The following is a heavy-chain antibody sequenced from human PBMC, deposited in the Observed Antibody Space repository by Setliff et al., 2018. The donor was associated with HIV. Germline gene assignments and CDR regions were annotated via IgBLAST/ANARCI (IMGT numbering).Heavy chain of an antibody. J-gene: IGHJ4*02. CDR2: MNPNSGNT. Sequence: ASVKVSCKASGYTFTSYDINWVRQATGQGLEWMGWMNPNSGNTGYAQKFQGRVTMTRNTSISTAYMELSSLRSEDTAVYYCARDQTWKAYYYDSSGYLYDYWGQGTLVTVSS. CDR1: GYTFTSYD. V-gene: IGHV1-8*02. D-gene: IGHD3-22*01. CDR3: ARDQTWKAYYYDSSGYLYDY.